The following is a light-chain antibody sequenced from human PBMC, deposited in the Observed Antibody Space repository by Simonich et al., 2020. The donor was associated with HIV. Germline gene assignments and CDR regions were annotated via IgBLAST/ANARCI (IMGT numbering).Light chain of an antibody. J-gene: IGKJ4*01. Sequence: EIVMTQSPATLFVSPGERATPSCRARQSVSSNLAWYQQKPGQAPRLLIYSASTRATGIPAKFSGSWSGTEFTLTISSMQSEDIAVYYCQQYNNRPLTFGGGTKVEIK. CDR1: QSVSSN. CDR3: QQYNNRPLT. CDR2: SAS. V-gene: IGKV3-15*01.